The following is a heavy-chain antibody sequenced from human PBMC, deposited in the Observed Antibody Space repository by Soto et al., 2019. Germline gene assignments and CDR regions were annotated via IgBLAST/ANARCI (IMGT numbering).Heavy chain of an antibody. J-gene: IGHJ4*02. CDR3: ATRPLGFCSGGSCYTPLGY. Sequence: GGSLRLSCAASGFTFSSYAMSWVRQAPGKGLEWVSAISGSGGSTYYADSVKGRFTISRDNSKNTLYLQMNSLRAEDTAVYYCATRPLGFCSGGSCYTPLGYWGQGTLVT. V-gene: IGHV3-23*01. CDR2: ISGSGGST. CDR1: GFTFSSYA. D-gene: IGHD2-15*01.